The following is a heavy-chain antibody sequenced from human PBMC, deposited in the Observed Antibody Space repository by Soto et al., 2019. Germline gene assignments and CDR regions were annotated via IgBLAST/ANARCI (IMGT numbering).Heavy chain of an antibody. CDR2: ISGSGGST. CDR1: GFTFSSYA. J-gene: IGHJ6*03. CDR3: AKDSGRLRYGGGYYMDV. Sequence: GGSLRLSCAASGFTFSSYAMSWVRQAPGKGLEWVSAISGSGGSTYYADSVKGRFTISRDNSKNTLYLQMNSLRAEDTAVYYCAKDSGRLRYGGGYYMDVWGKGTTVTVSS. V-gene: IGHV3-23*01. D-gene: IGHD3-9*01.